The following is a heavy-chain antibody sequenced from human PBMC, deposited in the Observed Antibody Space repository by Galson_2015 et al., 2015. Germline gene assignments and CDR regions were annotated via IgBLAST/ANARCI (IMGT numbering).Heavy chain of an antibody. CDR3: ARGGGDAIQGVDY. D-gene: IGHD3-16*01. V-gene: IGHV3-21*01. CDR2: VSSSSSYI. J-gene: IGHJ4*02. Sequence: SLRLSCAASGFTFSSYSMNWVRQAPGKGLEWVSSVSSSSSYIYYADSVKGRFTISRDNAKNSLYLQMNSLRAEDTAVYYCARGGGDAIQGVDYWGQGTLVTVSS. CDR1: GFTFSSYS.